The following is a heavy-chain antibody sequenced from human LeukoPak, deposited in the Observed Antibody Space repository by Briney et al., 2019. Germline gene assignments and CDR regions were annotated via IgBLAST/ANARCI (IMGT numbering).Heavy chain of an antibody. CDR1: GFTFSSYE. Sequence: GGSLRLSCAASGFTFSSYEMNWVRQAPGKGLEWVSYISSSGSTKYYADSVKGRFTISRDNSKNMLYLQMNSLGTEDTAVYYCAKDRWGAVASFDYWGQGTLVTVSS. D-gene: IGHD6-19*01. CDR3: AKDRWGAVASFDY. V-gene: IGHV3-48*03. J-gene: IGHJ4*02. CDR2: ISSSGSTK.